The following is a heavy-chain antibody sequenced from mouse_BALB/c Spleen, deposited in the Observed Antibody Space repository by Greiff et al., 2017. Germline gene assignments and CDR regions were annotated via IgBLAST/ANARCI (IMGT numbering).Heavy chain of an antibody. D-gene: IGHD1-2*01. J-gene: IGHJ3*01. CDR2: ISSGGSYT. V-gene: IGHV5-6-4*01. CDR3: TGLRLFAY. Sequence: EVQGVESGGGLVKPGGSLKLSCAASGFTFSSYTMSWVRQTPEKRLEWVATISSGGSYTYYPDSVKGRFTISRDNAKNTLYLQMSSLKSEDTAMYYCTGLRLFAYWGQGTLVTVSA. CDR1: GFTFSSYT.